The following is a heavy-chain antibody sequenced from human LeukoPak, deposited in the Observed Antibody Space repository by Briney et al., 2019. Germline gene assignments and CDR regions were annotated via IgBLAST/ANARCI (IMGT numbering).Heavy chain of an antibody. J-gene: IGHJ4*02. CDR3: AGWAYSSSSYWIDY. Sequence: GGSLRLSCAASGITISNHWMTRVRQAPGKGLEWVANIKQDGSETYYVDSVKGRFTISRDNAKNSLFLQMNSLRAEDTAVYYCAGWAYSSSSYWIDYWGRGTLVTVSS. CDR2: IKQDGSET. V-gene: IGHV3-7*01. D-gene: IGHD6-13*01. CDR1: GITISNHW.